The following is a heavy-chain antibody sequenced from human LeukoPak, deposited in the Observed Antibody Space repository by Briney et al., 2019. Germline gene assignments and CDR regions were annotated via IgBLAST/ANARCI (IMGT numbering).Heavy chain of an antibody. Sequence: PSETLSLTCSVSGGSISSSSYCWGWIRQPPGKGLEWIGSINYSGRTDYNPSLKSRATISIDTSKNQFSLKQRSVTAADTAVYYCARREDTSWYYFDFWGQGTQVTVSS. V-gene: IGHV4-39*01. CDR1: GGSISSSSYC. D-gene: IGHD2-2*01. CDR3: ARREDTSWYYFDF. CDR2: INYSGRT. J-gene: IGHJ4*02.